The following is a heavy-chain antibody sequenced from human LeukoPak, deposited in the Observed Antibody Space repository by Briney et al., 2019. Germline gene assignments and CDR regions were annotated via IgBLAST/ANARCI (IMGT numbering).Heavy chain of an antibody. D-gene: IGHD6-19*01. Sequence: GGSLRLSCAASGFTFSSSAMNWVRQAPGKGLEGVSYISSGGRIKYYADSVKGRFTISRDNAKNSLYLQMNRLRAEDTAVYYCARDEPGIAVDVGVYWGQGTLVTVSS. CDR3: ARDEPGIAVDVGVY. J-gene: IGHJ4*02. CDR2: ISSGGRIK. V-gene: IGHV3-48*03. CDR1: GFTFSSSA.